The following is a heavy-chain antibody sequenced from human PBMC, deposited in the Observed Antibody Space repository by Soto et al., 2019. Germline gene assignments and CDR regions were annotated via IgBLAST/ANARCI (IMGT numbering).Heavy chain of an antibody. J-gene: IGHJ6*02. Sequence: ASVKVSCKASGYTFTSYYMHWVRQAPGQGLEWMGIINPSGGSTSYAQKFQGRVTMTRDTSTSTVYMELSSLRSEDTAVYYCARDLWSDQPDNNYYYYGMDVWGQGTTVTVSS. CDR2: INPSGGST. D-gene: IGHD3-3*01. CDR3: ARDLWSDQPDNNYYYYGMDV. CDR1: GYTFTSYY. V-gene: IGHV1-46*01.